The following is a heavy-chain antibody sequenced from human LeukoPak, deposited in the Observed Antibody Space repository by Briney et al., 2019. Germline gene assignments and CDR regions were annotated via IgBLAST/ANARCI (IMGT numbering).Heavy chain of an antibody. J-gene: IGHJ3*02. CDR1: GGTFSSYA. V-gene: IGHV1-24*01. CDR3: ARGWAVGSEAFDI. Sequence: ASVKVSCKASGGTFSSYAISWVRQAPGKGLEWMGGFDPEDGETIYAQKFQGRVTMTEDTSTDTAYMELSSLRSEDTAVYYCARGWAVGSEAFDIWGQGTMVTVSS. CDR2: FDPEDGET. D-gene: IGHD4-23*01.